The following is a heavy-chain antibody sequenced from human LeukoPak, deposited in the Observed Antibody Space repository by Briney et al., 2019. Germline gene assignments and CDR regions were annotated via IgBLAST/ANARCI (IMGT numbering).Heavy chain of an antibody. Sequence: KPSETLSLTCGVSGGSLTSGTYYWGWIRQPPGQGLEWIGNMHYSGSTYYNPSLESRVTISVDTSKNQFSLKLNSVTATDTAVYYCASNYYGSGSLDYWGQGNLVTVSS. J-gene: IGHJ4*02. CDR1: GGSLTSGTYY. CDR2: MHYSGST. V-gene: IGHV4-39*01. CDR3: ASNYYGSGSLDY. D-gene: IGHD3-10*01.